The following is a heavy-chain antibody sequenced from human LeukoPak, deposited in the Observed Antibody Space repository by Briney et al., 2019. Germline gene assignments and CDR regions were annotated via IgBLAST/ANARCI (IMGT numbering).Heavy chain of an antibody. CDR2: IYYSGST. CDR3: AREPRGYSYGPLDY. V-gene: IGHV4-61*01. Sequence: PSQTLSLTCAVSGGSISSGSYYWSWIRQPPGKGLEWIGYIYYSGSTNYNPSLKSRVTISVDTSKNQFSLKLSSVTAADTAVYYCAREPRGYSYGPLDYWGQGTLVTVSS. J-gene: IGHJ4*02. CDR1: GGSISSGSYY. D-gene: IGHD5-18*01.